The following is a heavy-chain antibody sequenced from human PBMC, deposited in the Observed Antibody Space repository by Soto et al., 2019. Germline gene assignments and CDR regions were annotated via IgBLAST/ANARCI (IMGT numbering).Heavy chain of an antibody. J-gene: IGHJ4*02. CDR1: GFTVCGYW. Sequence: GGSMGIACEASGFTVCGYWVSWVRQAPGKGLEWVADIKHDGSVQYYVDSVKGRFTISRDNAKKLLYLQMNGLRAEDTALYYCARAPYSNAWYRFDLWGQGTLVTVSS. CDR3: ARAPYSNAWYRFDL. CDR2: IKHDGSVQ. D-gene: IGHD4-4*01. V-gene: IGHV3-7*03.